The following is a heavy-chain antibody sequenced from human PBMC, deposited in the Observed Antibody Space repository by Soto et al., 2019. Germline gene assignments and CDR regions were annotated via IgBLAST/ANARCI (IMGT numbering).Heavy chain of an antibody. CDR1: GFTFSSHG. D-gene: IGHD3-10*01. V-gene: IGHV3-30*18. Sequence: GGSLRLSCAVSGFTFSSHGMQWVRQAPGKGLEWVAVIGSDGSVSHHADSVKGRFTVSRDNSKDTLYLQMNSLRAEDTAVYYCAKEFRHGNWFFEIRGQGTLVTVSS. CDR3: AKEFRHGNWFFEI. CDR2: IGSDGSVS. J-gene: IGHJ1*01.